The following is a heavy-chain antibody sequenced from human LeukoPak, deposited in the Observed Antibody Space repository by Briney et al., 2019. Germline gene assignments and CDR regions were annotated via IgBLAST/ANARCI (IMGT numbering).Heavy chain of an antibody. V-gene: IGHV3-74*01. D-gene: IGHD3-22*01. Sequence: GGSLRPSCAASGFTFSSYWMHWVRQAPGKGLVWVSRISSAGSSTTYADSVKGRFTISRDNAKDTLYLQMSSLRAEDTAVYYCAREKPYYYDTNGYHNWFDPWGQGTLVTVSS. CDR3: AREKPYYYDTNGYHNWFDP. CDR2: ISSAGSST. CDR1: GFTFSSYW. J-gene: IGHJ5*02.